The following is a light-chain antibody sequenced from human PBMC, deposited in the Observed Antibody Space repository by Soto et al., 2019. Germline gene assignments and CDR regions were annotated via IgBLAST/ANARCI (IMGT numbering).Light chain of an antibody. CDR2: TAS. Sequence: IPLTQSPSFFSSSFVDRVTSTCLASQGISTYLAWYQQKPGKAPNLLIYTASTLQTGVPSRFSGSAFGTEFTLTISSLQPEDFATYYCQQLAGFPITFGQGTRLEI. V-gene: IGKV1-9*01. CDR1: QGISTY. J-gene: IGKJ5*01. CDR3: QQLAGFPIT.